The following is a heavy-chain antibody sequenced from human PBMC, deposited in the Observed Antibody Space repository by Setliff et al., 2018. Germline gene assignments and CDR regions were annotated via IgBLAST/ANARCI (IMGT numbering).Heavy chain of an antibody. J-gene: IGHJ3*01. CDR1: GFTFSTAW. Sequence: PGGSLRLSCAASGFTFSTAWMNWVRQAPGKGLEWVGRIKGKNYGLATDYAAPVKGRFTISREDSKNTLYLQMNSLKTEDTAVYYCTTDPSPTFGGVIGAAFDFWGQGTMVTVSS. CDR3: TTDPSPTFGGVIGAAFDF. D-gene: IGHD3-16*01. V-gene: IGHV3-15*07. CDR2: IKGKNYGLAT.